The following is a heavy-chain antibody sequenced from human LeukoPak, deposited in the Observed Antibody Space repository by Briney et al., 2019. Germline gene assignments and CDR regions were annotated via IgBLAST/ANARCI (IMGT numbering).Heavy chain of an antibody. D-gene: IGHD6-19*01. CDR1: GYSINSGYY. J-gene: IGHJ5*02. CDR3: SRDMAVPPYNWFDP. Sequence: PSETLSLTCAVSGYSINSGYYWAWIRQPPGKGLEWIGTIYHSGGTYYNPSLKSRITISVDTSKNQFSLRLSSVTAADTAVYYCSRDMAVPPYNWFDPWGQGTLVTVSS. V-gene: IGHV4-38-2*02. CDR2: IYHSGGT.